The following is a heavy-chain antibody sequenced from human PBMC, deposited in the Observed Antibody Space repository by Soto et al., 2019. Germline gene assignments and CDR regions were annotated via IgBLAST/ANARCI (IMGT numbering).Heavy chain of an antibody. V-gene: IGHV3-23*01. J-gene: IGHJ5*02. CDR1: GFTFSSYA. CDR3: AKDTETNWFDP. Sequence: GGSLRLSCAASGFTFSSYAVSWVRQAPGKGLEWVSAISGSGGSTYYADAVKGRFTISRDNSKNTLYLQMNSLGAEDTAVYYCAKDTETNWFDPWGQGTLVTVSS. CDR2: ISGSGGST. D-gene: IGHD4-4*01.